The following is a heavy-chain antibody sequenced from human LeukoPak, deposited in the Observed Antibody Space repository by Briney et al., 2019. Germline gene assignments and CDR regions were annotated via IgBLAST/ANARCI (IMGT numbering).Heavy chain of an antibody. CDR3: ARVTWGDSGFDY. D-gene: IGHD3-16*01. V-gene: IGHV4-39*07. J-gene: IGHJ4*02. Sequence: PSETLSLTCTVSGGSISSSSYYWGWIRQPPGKGLEWIGSIYYSGSTNYNPSLKSRVTMSVDTSKNQFSLKLSSVTAADTAVYYCARVTWGDSGFDYWGQGTLVTVSS. CDR1: GGSISSSSYY. CDR2: IYYSGST.